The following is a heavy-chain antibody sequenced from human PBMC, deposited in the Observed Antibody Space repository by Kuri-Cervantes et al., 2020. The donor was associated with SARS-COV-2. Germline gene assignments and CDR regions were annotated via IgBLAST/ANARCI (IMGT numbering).Heavy chain of an antibody. CDR1: GGSISSGDYY. CDR3: ARRESSRAFDY. CDR2: IYYSGST. Sequence: SETLSLTCTVSGGSISSGDYYWSWIRQPPGKGLEWIGYIYYSGSTYYNPSLKSRVTISVDTSKNRFSLKLSSVTAADTAVYYCARRESSRAFDYWGQGTLVTVSS. J-gene: IGHJ4*02. D-gene: IGHD6-6*01. V-gene: IGHV4-30-4*08.